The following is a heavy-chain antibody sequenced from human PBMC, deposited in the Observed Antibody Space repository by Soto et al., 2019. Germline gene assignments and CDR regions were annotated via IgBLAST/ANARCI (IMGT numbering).Heavy chain of an antibody. CDR1: GFTFSTYA. CDR2: VSGSGEST. V-gene: IGHV3-23*01. CDR3: AKSGRRSRLGAYFDY. Sequence: EVQLLESGGGLVQPGGSLRLSCAASGFTFSTYAMTWVRQAPGKGLEWVSVVSGSGESTYYADSVRGRCTISRDNSKNTVYLQMKSLRAEDTAVYYCAKSGRRSRLGAYFDYWGQGTLVNVGS. D-gene: IGHD2-15*01. J-gene: IGHJ4*02.